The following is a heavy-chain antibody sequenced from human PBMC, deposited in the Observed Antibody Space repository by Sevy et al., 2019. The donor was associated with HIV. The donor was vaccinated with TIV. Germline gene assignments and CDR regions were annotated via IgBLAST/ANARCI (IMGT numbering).Heavy chain of an antibody. J-gene: IGHJ3*02. Sequence: GVSLRLSCIASGFTFNTYTMNWVRQAPGKGLEWVSSISGSANYIYYADSVKGRFTISRDNAKNSLFLQMNSLRVEDTAVYYCARPYGSGSWEAFDIWGQGTMVTVSS. V-gene: IGHV3-21*06. CDR3: ARPYGSGSWEAFDI. CDR2: ISGSANYI. CDR1: GFTFNTYT. D-gene: IGHD3-10*01.